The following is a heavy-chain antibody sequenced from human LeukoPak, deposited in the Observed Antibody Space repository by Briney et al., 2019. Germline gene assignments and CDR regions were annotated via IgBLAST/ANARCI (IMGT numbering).Heavy chain of an antibody. V-gene: IGHV3-30*04. CDR2: ISYDGSNK. CDR3: ARSLVVGATYPYH. D-gene: IGHD1-26*01. Sequence: PGGSLRLSCAASGFTFSSSALHWVRQAPGKGLEWVTVISYDGSNKYYADSVKGRFTISRDNAKNSLYLQLNSLRAEDTAVYYCARSLVVGATYPYHWGQGTLVTVSS. J-gene: IGHJ5*02. CDR1: GFTFSSSA.